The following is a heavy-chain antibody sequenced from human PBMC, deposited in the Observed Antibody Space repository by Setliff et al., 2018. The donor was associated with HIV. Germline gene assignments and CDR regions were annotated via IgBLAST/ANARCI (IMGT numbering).Heavy chain of an antibody. CDR2: INSRGDSD. J-gene: IGHJ4*02. CDR3: ARSWDFYNSGSLVFDY. Sequence: LRLSCAVSGFTFRSYEMSWVRQAPGKGLEWISYINSRGDSDHYADSVKGRFTISRDNAKSSLSLQMHNLRAEDTATYYCARSWDFYNSGSLVFDYWGQGTLVTVSS. V-gene: IGHV3-48*03. CDR1: GFTFRSYE. D-gene: IGHD3-10*01.